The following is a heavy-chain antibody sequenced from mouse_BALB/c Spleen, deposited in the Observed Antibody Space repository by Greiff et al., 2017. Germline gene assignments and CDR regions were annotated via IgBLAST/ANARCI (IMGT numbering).Heavy chain of an antibody. J-gene: IGHJ3*01. Sequence: EVNLVESGGGLVKPGGSLKLSCAASGFTFSDYYMYWVRQTPEKRLEWVATISDGGSYTYYPDSVKGRFTISRDNAKNNLYLQMSSLKSEDTAMYYCTYGDWFAYWGQGTLVTVSA. CDR2: ISDGGSYT. CDR1: GFTFSDYY. CDR3: TYGDWFAY. D-gene: IGHD1-1*02. V-gene: IGHV5-4*02.